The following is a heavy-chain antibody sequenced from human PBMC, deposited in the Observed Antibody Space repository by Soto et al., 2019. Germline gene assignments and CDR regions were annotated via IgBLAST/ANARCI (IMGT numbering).Heavy chain of an antibody. CDR2: IIPIFGTA. J-gene: IGHJ3*02. V-gene: IGHV1-69*01. Sequence: QVQLVQSGAEVKKPGSSVKVSCKASGGTFSSYAISWVRQAPGQGLEWMGGIIPIFGTANYAQKFQGRVTITADEATSTAYMELSSLRSEDTAVYYCARDQRGRDGYNYRAFDIWGQGTMVTVSS. CDR1: GGTFSSYA. CDR3: ARDQRGRDGYNYRAFDI. D-gene: IGHD5-12*01.